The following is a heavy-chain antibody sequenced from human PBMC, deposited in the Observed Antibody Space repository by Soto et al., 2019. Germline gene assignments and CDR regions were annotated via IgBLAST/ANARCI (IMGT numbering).Heavy chain of an antibody. CDR3: AKDIFEGPYPQNYFDY. D-gene: IGHD2-2*02. V-gene: IGHV3-23*01. Sequence: AGGSLRLSCAASGFTFSSYAMSWVRQAPGKGLEWVSAISGSGGSTYYADSVKGRFTISRDNSKNTLYLQMNSLRAEDTAVYYCAKDIFEGPYPQNYFDYWGQGTLVTVSS. CDR2: ISGSGGST. J-gene: IGHJ4*02. CDR1: GFTFSSYA.